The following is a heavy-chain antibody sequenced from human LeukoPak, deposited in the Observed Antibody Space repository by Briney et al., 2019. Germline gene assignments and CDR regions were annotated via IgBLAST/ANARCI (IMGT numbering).Heavy chain of an antibody. V-gene: IGHV3-48*04. CDR2: ISSSSSTI. CDR3: GRAQSWCCGMVLYYYYYYMDV. J-gene: IGHJ6*03. D-gene: IGHD3-10*01. Sequence: GGSLRLSCAASGFTFSSYSMNWVRQAPGKGLEWVSYISSSSSTIYYADSVKGRFTTSRDNAKNSLYLQMNSLRADDTAAYYCGRAQSWCCGMVLYYYYYYMDVWGKGTTVTVSS. CDR1: GFTFSSYS.